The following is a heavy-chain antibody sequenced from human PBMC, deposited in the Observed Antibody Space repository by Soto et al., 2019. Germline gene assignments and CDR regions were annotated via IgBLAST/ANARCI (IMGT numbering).Heavy chain of an antibody. Sequence: ASVKVSCKASGYTFTGYYMHWVRQAPGQGLEWMGIINPSGGSTSYAQKFQGRVTMTRDTSTSTVYMELSSLRSEDTAVYYCARESVYYYDSSGPASDAFDIWGQGTMVTVSS. D-gene: IGHD3-22*01. CDR1: GYTFTGYY. CDR2: INPSGGST. J-gene: IGHJ3*02. CDR3: ARESVYYYDSSGPASDAFDI. V-gene: IGHV1-46*01.